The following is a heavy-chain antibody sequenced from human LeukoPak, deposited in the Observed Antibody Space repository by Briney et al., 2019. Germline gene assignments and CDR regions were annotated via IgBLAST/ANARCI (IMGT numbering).Heavy chain of an antibody. J-gene: IGHJ5*02. Sequence: PSETLSLTCAVYGGSFSGYYWSWIRQPPGKGLEWIGEINHSGSTNYNSSLKSRVTISVDTSKNQFSLKLSSVTAADTAVYYCARDQNDFWSGYYSGWFDPWGQGTLVTVSS. CDR2: INHSGST. V-gene: IGHV4-34*01. D-gene: IGHD3-3*01. CDR3: ARDQNDFWSGYYSGWFDP. CDR1: GGSFSGYY.